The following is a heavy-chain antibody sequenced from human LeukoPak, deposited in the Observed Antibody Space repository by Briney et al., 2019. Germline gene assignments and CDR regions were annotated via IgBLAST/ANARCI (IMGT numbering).Heavy chain of an antibody. J-gene: IGHJ4*02. CDR1: GYTFTGYY. V-gene: IGHV1-2*02. CDR3: ARGGITMVRGAVGNFDY. Sequence: GASVKVSCKASGYTFTGYYMHWVRQAPGQGLEWMGWINPNSGGTNYAQKFQGRVTMTRDTSISTAYMELSRLRSDDTAVYYCARGGITMVRGAVGNFDYWGQGTLVTVSS. CDR2: INPNSGGT. D-gene: IGHD3-10*01.